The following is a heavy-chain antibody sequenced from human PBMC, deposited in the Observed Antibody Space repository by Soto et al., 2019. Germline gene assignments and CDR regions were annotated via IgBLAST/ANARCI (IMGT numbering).Heavy chain of an antibody. Sequence: QVQLQESGPGLVKPSETLSLTCAVSGDSISTYYCMWIRQPPGKGLESIGYLYYGRSANYNPSLTSRVTLSVDTSTNQCALTLSSRTAADTAVYYCALRSMAVVPEYWCQGTLVTVAS. CDR2: LYYGRSA. D-gene: IGHD3-22*01. CDR3: ALRSMAVVPEY. CDR1: GDSISTYY. J-gene: IGHJ4*02. V-gene: IGHV4-59*01.